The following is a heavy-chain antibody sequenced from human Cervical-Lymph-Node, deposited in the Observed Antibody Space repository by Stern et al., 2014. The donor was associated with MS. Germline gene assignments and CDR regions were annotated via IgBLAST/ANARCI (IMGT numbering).Heavy chain of an antibody. J-gene: IGHJ4*02. D-gene: IGHD1-7*01. Sequence: QVQLVESGGGVVQPGRSLRLSCAASGFTFSNYGMHWVRQAPGKGQEWLAVIWYDGNKKYYADSVKGRFTISRDNSKNTLFLQMSSLTAEDTALYYCARGNWNYEGMGYWGQGTLVTVSS. V-gene: IGHV3-33*01. CDR3: ARGNWNYEGMGY. CDR1: GFTFSNYG. CDR2: IWYDGNKK.